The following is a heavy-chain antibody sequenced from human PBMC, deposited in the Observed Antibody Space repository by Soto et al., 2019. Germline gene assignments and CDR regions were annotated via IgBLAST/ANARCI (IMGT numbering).Heavy chain of an antibody. CDR1: GYSVTNDNW. Sequence: QVQLQESGPGLVKPSGTLSLTCSVSGYSVTNDNWWSWLRQPPGRGLEWIAEIYHGGNTNYRPSLRSGVSISMDKSNDHVSLKLVSVTAADTAVYVCASGGGGGNFWGQGILVTVSS. CDR3: ASGGGGGNF. D-gene: IGHD3-16*01. V-gene: IGHV4-4*02. J-gene: IGHJ4*02. CDR2: IYHGGNT.